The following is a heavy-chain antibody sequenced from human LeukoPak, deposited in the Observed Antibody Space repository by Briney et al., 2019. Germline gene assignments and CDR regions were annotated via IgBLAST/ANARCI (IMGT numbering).Heavy chain of an antibody. CDR2: INPSGGGT. V-gene: IGHV1-46*02. CDR1: GYTFNNYY. CDR3: ARQGAYSSAIGMGY. Sequence: ASVNVSCKASGYTFNNYYMYWVRQAPGQGLEWMGMINPSGGGTSYAQKFQGRVTMTRDTSTRTVYMEVSSLKPEDTAVYYCARQGAYSSAIGMGYWGQGTLVTVSS. J-gene: IGHJ4*02. D-gene: IGHD6-19*01.